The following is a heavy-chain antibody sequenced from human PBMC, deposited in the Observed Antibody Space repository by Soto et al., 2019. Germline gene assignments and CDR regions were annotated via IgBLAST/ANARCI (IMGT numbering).Heavy chain of an antibody. V-gene: IGHV4-34*01. J-gene: IGHJ6*02. CDR1: GDSISSYS. CDR3: ATQGFYRMGV. CDR2: IHHSGNT. Sequence: PSETLSLTCTVSGDSISSYSWSWVRQPPGKGLEWIGEIHHSGNTNYNPSLKSRVTISVDASKNQFSLKLNSVTAADTAMFYCATQGFYRMGVWGRGTTVTVS.